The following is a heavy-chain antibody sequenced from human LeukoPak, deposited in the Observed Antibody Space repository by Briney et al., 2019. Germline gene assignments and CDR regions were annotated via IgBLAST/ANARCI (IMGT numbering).Heavy chain of an antibody. CDR3: SKHEARSFGS. J-gene: IGHJ4*02. CDR1: GFTFTYHW. Sequence: GGSLRLSCASSGFTFTYHWMSWVRQAPGKGLEWVANINEHGTYKFYGAAVQGRFTISRDNARHSVSLQMTSLRGEDTAIYYCSKHEARSFGSWGQGAMVTVSS. V-gene: IGHV3-7*01. CDR2: INEHGTYK. D-gene: IGHD6-6*01.